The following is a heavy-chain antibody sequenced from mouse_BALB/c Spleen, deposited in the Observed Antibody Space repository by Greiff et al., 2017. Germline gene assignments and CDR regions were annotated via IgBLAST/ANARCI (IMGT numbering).Heavy chain of an antibody. J-gene: IGHJ2*01. CDR2: INPYNGAT. D-gene: IGHD1-1*01. CDR3: ARRDGSLYYFDY. CDR1: GYSFTGYY. V-gene: IGHV1-31*01. Sequence: EVQLQESGPELVKPGASVKISCKASGYSFTGYYMHWVKQSHVKSLEWIGRINPYNGATSYNQNFKDKASLTVDKSSSTAYMELHSLTSEDSAVYYCARRDGSLYYFDYWGQGTTLTVSS.